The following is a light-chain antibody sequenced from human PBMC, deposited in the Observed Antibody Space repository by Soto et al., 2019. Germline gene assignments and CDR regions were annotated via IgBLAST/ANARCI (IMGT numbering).Light chain of an antibody. V-gene: IGLV2-23*01. CDR2: EGS. J-gene: IGLJ3*02. CDR1: SSDVGSYNL. CDR3: CSYAGSSTWV. Sequence: QSALTQPASXXXXXXXXXXISCTGTSSDVGSYNLVSWYQQHPGKAPKLMIYEGSKRPSGVSNRFSGSKSGNTASLTISGLQAEDEADYYCCSYAGSSTWVFGGGTKLTVL.